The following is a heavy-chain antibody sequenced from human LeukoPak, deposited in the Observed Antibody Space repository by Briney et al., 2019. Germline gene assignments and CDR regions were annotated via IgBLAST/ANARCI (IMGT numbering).Heavy chain of an antibody. V-gene: IGHV1-18*01. CDR3: ARDAANYMTVRGVADDY. CDR2: ISAYNGNT. Sequence: GASVKVSCKDSGYTFTSYGIRWERQAPGQGLEWMGWISAYNGNTNYAQKLQGRVTMTTDTSTSTAYMELRSLRSDDTAVYYCARDAANYMTVRGVADDYWGQGTLVTVSS. D-gene: IGHD3-10*01. CDR1: GYTFTSYG. J-gene: IGHJ4*02.